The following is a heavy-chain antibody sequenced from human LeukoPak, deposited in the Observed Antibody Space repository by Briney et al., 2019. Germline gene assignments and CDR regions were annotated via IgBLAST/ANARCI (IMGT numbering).Heavy chain of an antibody. CDR3: ARGGYCSSTSCSPVDY. D-gene: IGHD2-2*01. V-gene: IGHV4-34*01. CDR1: GGSFSGYY. CDR2: INHSGST. Sequence: TSETLSLTCAVYGGSFSGYYWSWIRQPPGKGLEWIGEINHSGSTNYKPSLKSRVTISVDTSKNQFSLKLSSVTAADTAVYYCARGGYCSSTSCSPVDYWGQGTLVTVSS. J-gene: IGHJ4*02.